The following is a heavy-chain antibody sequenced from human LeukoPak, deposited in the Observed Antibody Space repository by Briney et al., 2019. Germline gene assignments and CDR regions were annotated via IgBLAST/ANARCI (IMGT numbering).Heavy chain of an antibody. CDR3: ARGSTYYDSSGQVPFDY. Sequence: GGSLRLSCAASGFTFTSYSMNWVRQAPGKGLEWVSYISSSSSTIYYADSVKGRFTISRDNAKNSLYLQMNSLRAEDTAVYYCARGSTYYDSSGQVPFDYWGQGTLVTVSS. CDR1: GFTFTSYS. CDR2: ISSSSSTI. J-gene: IGHJ4*02. V-gene: IGHV3-48*01. D-gene: IGHD3-22*01.